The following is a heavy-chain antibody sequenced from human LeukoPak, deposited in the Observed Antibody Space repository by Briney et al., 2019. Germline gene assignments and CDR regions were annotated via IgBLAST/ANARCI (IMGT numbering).Heavy chain of an antibody. D-gene: IGHD6-6*01. CDR1: GFTFSTYG. Sequence: GRSLRLSCAASGFTFSTYGMHWFRQAPGKGLEWVAVFWFGGSNDYYADSVKGRFTISRDNSKNTLYLQMNSLRAEDTAVYYCARDRQQLGPIDYWGQGTLVTVSS. CDR3: ARDRQQLGPIDY. V-gene: IGHV3-33*08. CDR2: FWFGGSND. J-gene: IGHJ4*02.